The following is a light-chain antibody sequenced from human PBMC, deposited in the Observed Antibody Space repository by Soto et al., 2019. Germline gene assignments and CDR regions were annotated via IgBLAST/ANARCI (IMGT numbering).Light chain of an antibody. Sequence: SVLTQPRSVYGSPGQAVTVSWLGTSSDVGDYNSASWYQQHPGKAPKLMIYDVSKRPSGVPDRFSGSKSGNTASLTISGLQAEDEADYYCSSYTSRSTHVFGTGTKVTVL. CDR3: SSYTSRSTHV. J-gene: IGLJ1*01. CDR2: DVS. CDR1: SSDVGDYNS. V-gene: IGLV2-11*01.